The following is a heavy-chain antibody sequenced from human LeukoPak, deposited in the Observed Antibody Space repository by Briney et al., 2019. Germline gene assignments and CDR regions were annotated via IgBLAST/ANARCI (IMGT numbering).Heavy chain of an antibody. Sequence: SETLSLTCTVSGGSIRSYYWSWIRQPPGKGLEWIGYIYYSGSTNYNPTLKSRVTISVDTSKNQFSLKLSSVTAADTAVYYCARMYSSSAWFDPWGQGTLVTVSS. CDR3: ARMYSSSAWFDP. D-gene: IGHD6-6*01. V-gene: IGHV4-59*01. J-gene: IGHJ5*02. CDR2: IYYSGST. CDR1: GGSIRSYY.